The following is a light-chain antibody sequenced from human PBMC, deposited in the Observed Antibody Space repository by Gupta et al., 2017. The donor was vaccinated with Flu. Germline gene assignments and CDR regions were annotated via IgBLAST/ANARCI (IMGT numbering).Light chain of an antibody. CDR1: SAKTENNY. Sequence: KVTISCAGSSAKTENNYVSWYQQRPGTAPKLLIYENNKRRTGIPDRFSGTKSDTSATLGITGLQTGEEADYYCGTWDSSMSAWVFGGGTKLTVL. V-gene: IGLV1-51*02. CDR3: GTWDSSMSAWV. CDR2: ENN. J-gene: IGLJ3*02.